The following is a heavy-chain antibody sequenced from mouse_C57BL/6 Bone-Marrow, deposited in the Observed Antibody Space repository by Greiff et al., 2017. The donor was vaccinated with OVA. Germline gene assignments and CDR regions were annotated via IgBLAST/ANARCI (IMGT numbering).Heavy chain of an antibody. J-gene: IGHJ2*01. D-gene: IGHD1-1*01. V-gene: IGHV1-61*01. Sequence: VQLQQPGAELVRPGSSVKLSCKASGYTFTSYWMDWVKQRPGQGLEWIGNIYPSDSETHYNQKFKDKATLTVDKSSSTAYMQHSSLTSEDSAVYYCARQEDYYGYFDYWGQGTTLTVSS. CDR3: ARQEDYYGYFDY. CDR1: GYTFTSYW. CDR2: IYPSDSET.